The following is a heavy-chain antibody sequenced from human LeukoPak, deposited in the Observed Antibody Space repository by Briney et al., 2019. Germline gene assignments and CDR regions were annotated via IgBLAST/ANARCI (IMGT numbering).Heavy chain of an antibody. J-gene: IGHJ4*02. CDR2: ISSSGRDT. CDR3: AKIPPGYCSAGSCYLDY. D-gene: IGHD2-15*01. V-gene: IGHV3-23*01. Sequence: GGSLILSCAASGLTFGDYAMSWVRQAPGKGLEWVSTISSSGRDTYYADSVKGRFTISRDNSKNTLYLQMNSLRAEDTAVFYCAKIPPGYCSAGSCYLDYWGQGTLVTVSS. CDR1: GLTFGDYA.